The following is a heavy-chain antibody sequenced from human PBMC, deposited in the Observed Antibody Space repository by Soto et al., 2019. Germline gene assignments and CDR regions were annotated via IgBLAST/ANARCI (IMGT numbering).Heavy chain of an antibody. CDR3: TRGITGTTSSDY. CDR2: SRDKGNSYST. J-gene: IGHJ4*02. CDR1: GFTFSDYY. V-gene: IGHV3-72*01. D-gene: IGHD1-7*01. Sequence: EVQLVESGGGLVQPGGSLRLSCAGSGFTFSDYYIDWVRQAPGKGLEWVGRSRDKGNSYSTDYAASVKGRFTISRDASKNSLFLQINSLQTEDTALYYCTRGITGTTSSDYWGQGTLVTVSS.